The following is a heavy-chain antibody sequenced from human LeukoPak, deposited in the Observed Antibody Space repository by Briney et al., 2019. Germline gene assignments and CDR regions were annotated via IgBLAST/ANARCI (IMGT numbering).Heavy chain of an antibody. Sequence: ASVKLSCTASGYTFSTFYIHWVRQSPGQGLEGRGIMNPSGGTTTYAQKFQGKVTVNRVTSTSTLYMELSSLRSENTAVYYCARSLVPGAYYGMDVRGQGTTVTVSS. CDR1: GYTFSTFY. J-gene: IGHJ6*02. D-gene: IGHD1-26*01. CDR2: MNPSGGTT. CDR3: ARSLVPGAYYGMDV. V-gene: IGHV1-46*01.